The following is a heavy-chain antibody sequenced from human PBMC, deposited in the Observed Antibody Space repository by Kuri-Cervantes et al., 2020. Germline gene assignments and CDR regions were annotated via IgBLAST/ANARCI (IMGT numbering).Heavy chain of an antibody. V-gene: IGHV1-46*01. Sequence: ASVKVSCKASGYTFTSYYMHWVRQAPGQGLEWMGIINPSGGSTSYAQKFQGRVTMTRDTSTSTVYMGLSSLRSEDTAVYYCARVAWQWEQDYWGQGTLVTVSS. J-gene: IGHJ4*02. CDR3: ARVAWQWEQDY. CDR2: INPSGGST. CDR1: GYTFTSYY. D-gene: IGHD1-26*01.